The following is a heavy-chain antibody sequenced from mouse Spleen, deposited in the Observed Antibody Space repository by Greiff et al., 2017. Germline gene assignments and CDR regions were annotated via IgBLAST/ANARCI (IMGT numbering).Heavy chain of an antibody. Sequence: VQLQESGAELVRPGSSVKLSCKASGYTFTSYWMHWVKQRPIQGLEWIGNIDPSDSETHYNQKFKDKATLTVDKSSSTAYMQLSSLTSEDSAVYYCARFELGLTYWGQGTLVTVSA. CDR3: ARFELGLTY. J-gene: IGHJ3*01. V-gene: IGHV1-52*01. D-gene: IGHD3-1*01. CDR2: IDPSDSET. CDR1: GYTFTSYW.